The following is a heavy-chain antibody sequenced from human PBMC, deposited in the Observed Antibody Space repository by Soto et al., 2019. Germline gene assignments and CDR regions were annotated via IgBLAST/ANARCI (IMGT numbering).Heavy chain of an antibody. CDR1: GGTFSSYA. Sequence: QVQLVQSGAEVKKPGSSVKVSCKASGGTFSSYAISWVRQAPGQGLEWMGGIIPIFGTANYAQKFQGRVTITADDSTSTAYMELSSLRSEDTAVYYCARDPNDYGDYGGDYWGQGTLVTVSS. CDR2: IIPIFGTA. V-gene: IGHV1-69*12. D-gene: IGHD4-17*01. CDR3: ARDPNDYGDYGGDY. J-gene: IGHJ4*02.